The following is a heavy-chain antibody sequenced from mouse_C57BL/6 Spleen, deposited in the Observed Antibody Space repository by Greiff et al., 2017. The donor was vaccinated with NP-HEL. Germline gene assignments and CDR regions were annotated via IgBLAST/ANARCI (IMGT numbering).Heavy chain of an antibody. J-gene: IGHJ1*03. CDR2: ISSGGSYT. V-gene: IGHV5-6*01. Sequence: EVQLVESGGDLVKPGGSLKLSCAASGFTFSSYGMSWVRQTPDKRLEWVATISSGGSYTYYPDSVKGRFTISRDNAKNTLYLQMSSLKSEDTAMYFCARLITTVVEHWYFDVWGTGTTGTVSS. CDR1: GFTFSSYG. CDR3: ARLITTVVEHWYFDV. D-gene: IGHD1-1*01.